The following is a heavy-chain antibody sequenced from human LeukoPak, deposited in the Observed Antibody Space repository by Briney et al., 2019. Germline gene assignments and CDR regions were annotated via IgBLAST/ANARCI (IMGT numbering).Heavy chain of an antibody. D-gene: IGHD3-22*01. V-gene: IGHV3-30*02. Sequence: GGSLRLSCTASGFTFRNYWMNWVRQAPGRGLEWVTFIRYDGSDKFYADSVKGRFTISRDNSKNTLYLQMNSLRAEDTAVYYCAKGSHSSYYYDSSGFDYWGQGTLVTVSS. CDR3: AKGSHSSYYYDSSGFDY. CDR1: GFTFRNYW. CDR2: IRYDGSDK. J-gene: IGHJ4*02.